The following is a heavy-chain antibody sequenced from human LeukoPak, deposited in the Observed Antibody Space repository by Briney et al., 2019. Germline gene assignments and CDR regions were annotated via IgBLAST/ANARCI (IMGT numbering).Heavy chain of an antibody. Sequence: GGSLRLSCAVSGSTFSNYWMSWVRQAPGKGLEWVANIKQDGSEKYYMDSVKGRFTISRDNAKNSLYLYMNSLRAEDTAVYSCARHQCLVFGAFDIWGQGTMVTVSS. J-gene: IGHJ3*02. D-gene: IGHD6-19*01. CDR1: GSTFSNYW. CDR3: ARHQCLVFGAFDI. V-gene: IGHV3-7*01. CDR2: IKQDGSEK.